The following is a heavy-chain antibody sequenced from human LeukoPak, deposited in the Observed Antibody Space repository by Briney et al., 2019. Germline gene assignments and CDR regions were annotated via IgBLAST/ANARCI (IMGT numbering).Heavy chain of an antibody. D-gene: IGHD2-15*01. CDR3: AREDGYCSGGNCYSYFDS. CDR1: GFTFSHFW. J-gene: IGHJ4*02. V-gene: IGHV3-7*01. Sequence: GGSLILSCAASGFTFSHFWMSWVRQAPGKGLEWVAYIKKTGSETYYVDSVKGRFTITRDNTRNSLFLQMYSLRAEDTAVYFCAREDGYCSGGNCYSYFDSWGQGTLVTVSS. CDR2: IKKTGSET.